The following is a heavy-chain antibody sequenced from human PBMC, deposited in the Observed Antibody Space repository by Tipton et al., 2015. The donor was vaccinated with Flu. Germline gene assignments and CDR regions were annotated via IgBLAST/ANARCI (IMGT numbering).Heavy chain of an antibody. V-gene: IGHV4-39*01. CDR1: SGSIRSTNYL. CDR3: ARALPVSLYYYYMDV. CDR2: IYPSGTT. Sequence: TLSLTCTVSSGSIRSTNYLCAWIRQPPGKRLELIGSIYPSGTTYYNPSLKSRVTISVDTSKSQFSLTLSSVTAADTAVYFCARALPVSLYYYYMDVWGNGTTVTVSS. J-gene: IGHJ6*03.